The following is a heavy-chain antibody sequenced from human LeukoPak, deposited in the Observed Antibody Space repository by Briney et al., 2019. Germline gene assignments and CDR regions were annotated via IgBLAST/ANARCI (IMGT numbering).Heavy chain of an antibody. V-gene: IGHV3-23*01. D-gene: IGHD1-26*01. CDR2: ISGSGDNT. Sequence: GGSLRLSCAASGLTFSSYAMSWVRQAPGRGLEWVSTISGSGDNTHYTDSVKGRLTISRDNSKNTLYLQMNSLRVEDTAVYYCGGAKFYYYGMDVWGQGTTVTVSS. CDR3: GGAKFYYYGMDV. CDR1: GLTFSSYA. J-gene: IGHJ6*02.